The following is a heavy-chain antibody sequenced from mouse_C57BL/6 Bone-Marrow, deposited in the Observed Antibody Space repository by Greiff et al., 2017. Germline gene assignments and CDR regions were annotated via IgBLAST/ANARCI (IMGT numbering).Heavy chain of an antibody. D-gene: IGHD2-4*01. CDR2: IHPNSGST. CDR1: GYTFTSYW. Sequence: QVQLQQPGAELVKPGASVKLSCKASGYTFTSYWMHWVKQRPGQGLEWIGMIHPNSGSTNYNEKFKSKATLTVDKSSSTAYMQLSSLTSEDSAVYYCAREGYDYDDYVDYWGQGTTLTVSS. V-gene: IGHV1-64*01. CDR3: AREGYDYDDYVDY. J-gene: IGHJ2*01.